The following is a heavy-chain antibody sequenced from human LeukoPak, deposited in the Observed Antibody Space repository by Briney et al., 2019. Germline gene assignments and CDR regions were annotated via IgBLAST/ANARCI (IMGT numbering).Heavy chain of an antibody. V-gene: IGHV4-4*07. D-gene: IGHD4-23*01. CDR1: GGYISDYY. CDR2: MYISGET. CDR3: ASGIQGVGNNY. Sequence: SETLSLTCTVSGGYISDYYWSWIRQPAGKGLEWIGRMYISGETNYNPSLKSRATVSLDTSKNHFSLRLNSVTAADTAVYFCASGIQGVGNNYWGQGILVTVSS. J-gene: IGHJ4*02.